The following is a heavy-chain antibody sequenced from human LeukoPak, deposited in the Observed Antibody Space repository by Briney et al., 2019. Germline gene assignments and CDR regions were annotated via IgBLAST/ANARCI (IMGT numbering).Heavy chain of an antibody. CDR3: ARSIAVAGSKLVDY. CDR1: GGSFSGYY. J-gene: IGHJ4*02. D-gene: IGHD6-19*01. V-gene: IGHV4-34*01. Sequence: SETLSLTCAVYGGSFSGYYWSWIRQPPGKGLEWIGEINHSGSTNYNPSLKSRVTISVDTSKNQFSLKLSSVTAADTAVYYCARSIAVAGSKLVDYWGQGTLVTVSS. CDR2: INHSGST.